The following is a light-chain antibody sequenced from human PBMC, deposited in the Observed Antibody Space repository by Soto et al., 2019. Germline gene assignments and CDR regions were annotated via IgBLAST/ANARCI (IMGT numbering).Light chain of an antibody. Sequence: EIVLTQSPGTLSLSPGERATLSCRASQTVTSNYFAWYQQRPGQAPRLLIYGTSRRATDIPDRFSGSGSGTDFTLTISRLDPEDFAVYYCQQYGGSRWTFGQGTKVEIK. CDR2: GTS. CDR3: QQYGGSRWT. CDR1: QTVTSNY. J-gene: IGKJ1*01. V-gene: IGKV3-20*01.